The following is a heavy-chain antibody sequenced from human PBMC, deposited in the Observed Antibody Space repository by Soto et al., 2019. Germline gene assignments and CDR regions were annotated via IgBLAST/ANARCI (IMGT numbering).Heavy chain of an antibody. CDR2: INHSGST. CDR3: ARDRGDGSDY. J-gene: IGHJ4*02. V-gene: IGHV4-34*01. CDR1: GGSFSGYY. D-gene: IGHD4-17*01. Sequence: SETLSLTCAVYGGSFSGYYWSWIRQPPGKGLEWIGEINHSGSTNYNPSLKSRVTISVDTSKNQFSLKLSSVTAADTAVYYCARDRGDGSDYWGQGTLVTVPS.